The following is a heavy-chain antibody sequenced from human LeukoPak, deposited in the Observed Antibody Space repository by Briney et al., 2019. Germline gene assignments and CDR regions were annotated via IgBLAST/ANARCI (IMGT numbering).Heavy chain of an antibody. CDR3: ARDQLAYSGYDTLFDY. CDR2: IIPIFGTA. CDR1: GGTFSSYA. Sequence: SVKVSCTASGGTFSSYAISWVRQAPGQGLEWMGGIIPIFGTANYAQKFQGRVTITADESTSTAYMELRSLRSEDTAVYYCARDQLAYSGYDTLFDYWGQGTLVTVSS. V-gene: IGHV1-69*13. J-gene: IGHJ4*02. D-gene: IGHD5-12*01.